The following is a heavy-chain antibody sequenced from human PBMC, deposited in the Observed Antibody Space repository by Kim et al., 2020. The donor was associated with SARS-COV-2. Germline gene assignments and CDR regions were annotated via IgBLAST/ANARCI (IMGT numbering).Heavy chain of an antibody. V-gene: IGHV3-30*18. D-gene: IGHD6-13*01. CDR1: GFTFSSYG. CDR3: AKDPGAAGTLSFY. Sequence: GGSLRLSCAASGFTFSSYGMHWVRQAPGKGLEWVAVISYDGSNKYYADSVKGRFTISRDNSKNTLYLQMNSLRAEDTAVYYCAKDPGAAGTLSFYWGQGTLVTVSS. J-gene: IGHJ4*02. CDR2: ISYDGSNK.